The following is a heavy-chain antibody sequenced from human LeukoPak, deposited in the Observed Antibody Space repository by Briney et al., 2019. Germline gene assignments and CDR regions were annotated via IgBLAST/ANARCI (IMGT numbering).Heavy chain of an antibody. CDR3: ARRRYYDGSGYLE. CDR1: GDSISRSDSN. CDR2: LYFPRRP. J-gene: IGHJ1*01. V-gene: IGHV4-39*01. D-gene: IGHD3-22*01. Sequence: SETLSLTCSVSGDSISRSDSNWDWIRQPQGKGLEWIGPLYFPRRPYYSPSLKSLVTMSVDTSITQFSLNLRSVTAADTAVYYCARRRYYDGSGYLEWGQGTLLSVSS.